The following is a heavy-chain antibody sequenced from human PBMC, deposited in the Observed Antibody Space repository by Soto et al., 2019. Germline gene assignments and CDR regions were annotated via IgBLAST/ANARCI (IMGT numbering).Heavy chain of an antibody. CDR2: IKREIDGGTT. CDR1: GFTFSNVW. V-gene: IGHV3-15*07. D-gene: IGHD4-17*01. CDR3: TTLTHGDYIR. J-gene: IGHJ4*02. Sequence: GGSLRLSCAASGFTFSNVWMNWVRQAPGKGLEWVGRIKREIDGGTTDYAAPVKGRFTISRDDSKNTLYLQMNSLKIEDTGVYYCTTLTHGDYIRWGQGTLVTVSS.